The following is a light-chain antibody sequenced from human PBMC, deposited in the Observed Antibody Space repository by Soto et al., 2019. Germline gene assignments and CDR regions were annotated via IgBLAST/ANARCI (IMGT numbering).Light chain of an antibody. CDR1: QSVSSSY. CDR2: GAS. CDR3: QQYGSSPTLT. J-gene: IGKJ4*01. V-gene: IGKV3-20*01. Sequence: EILLTQSPGTLSLSPGERATLSCRASQSVSSSYLAWYQQKPGQAPRLLIYGASSRATGIPDRFSGSGSGTDFTLTISRLEPEDFAVYYCQQYGSSPTLTFGGGTKVEI.